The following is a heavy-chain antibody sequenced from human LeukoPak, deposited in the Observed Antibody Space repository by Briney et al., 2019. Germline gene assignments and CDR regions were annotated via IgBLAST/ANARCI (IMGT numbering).Heavy chain of an antibody. Sequence: GGSLRLSCAASGFTFSSHWMHWVRQAPGKRLVWVSTINSDESSIFYADSVKGRFTISRDNAKNTLYLQMNSLRAEDTAVYYCAKETGAFDVWGQGTMVTVSS. V-gene: IGHV3-74*01. CDR1: GFTFSSHW. J-gene: IGHJ3*01. CDR2: INSDESSI. CDR3: AKETGAFDV.